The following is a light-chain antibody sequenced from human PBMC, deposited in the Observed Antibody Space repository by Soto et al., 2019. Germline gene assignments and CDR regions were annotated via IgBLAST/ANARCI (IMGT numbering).Light chain of an antibody. CDR2: DAS. CDR3: QQRANWPPIT. Sequence: EIVLTQSPATLSLSPGERATLSCRASQSVSSYLAWYQQRPGQAPRLLIYDASNRATGIPARFSGSGSGTDFTITIISLEPEEFSVYYCQQRANWPPITFGQGTRLEIK. J-gene: IGKJ5*01. V-gene: IGKV3-11*01. CDR1: QSVSSY.